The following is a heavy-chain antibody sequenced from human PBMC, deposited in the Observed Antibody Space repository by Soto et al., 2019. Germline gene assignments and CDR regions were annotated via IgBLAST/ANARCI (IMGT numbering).Heavy chain of an antibody. V-gene: IGHV1-69*01. D-gene: IGHD3-3*01. CDR2: VIPIFGTA. Sequence: SSVQVSCTASGGPFSSHAISWVRPAPGQGIEWMGGVIPIFGTANYAQKFQGRVTITADESTSTAYMELSSLRSEDTAVYYCARGVTMVGVVAIGYYSGLDGWGQGTNVTVSS. CDR3: ARGVTMVGVVAIGYYSGLDG. CDR1: GGPFSSHA. J-gene: IGHJ6*02.